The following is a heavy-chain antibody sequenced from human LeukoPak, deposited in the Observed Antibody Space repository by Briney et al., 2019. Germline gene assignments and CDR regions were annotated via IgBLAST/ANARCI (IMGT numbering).Heavy chain of an antibody. CDR3: GRDDFDGSPMIYAFYI. J-gene: IGHJ3*02. CDR1: GGSSSSYF. D-gene: IGHD3-10*01. Sequence: SETLSLTCTVYGGSSSSYFWSWLRQPAGKGLEWRIRMYSRGSTNNNPSLKRRVTMSNDTAKNPFSLQRSSVTAADTAVYYCGRDDFDGSPMIYAFYIWGEGKMVSVSS. CDR2: MYSRGST. V-gene: IGHV4-4*07.